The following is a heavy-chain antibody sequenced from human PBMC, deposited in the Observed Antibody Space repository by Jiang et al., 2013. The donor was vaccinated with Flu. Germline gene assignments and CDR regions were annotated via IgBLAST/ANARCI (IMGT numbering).Heavy chain of an antibody. CDR3: ARNYGDYVDALDI. V-gene: IGHV4-61*01. Sequence: TLSLTCTVSGGSVSSGSYYWYWIRQPPGKGLEWIGYISYTGTTHYNPSLKSRVTISVETSKNQFSLKLSSVSAADTAVYYCARNYGDYVDALDIWGQGTMVSVSS. CDR2: ISYTGTT. D-gene: IGHD4-17*01. CDR1: GGSVSSGSYY. J-gene: IGHJ3*02.